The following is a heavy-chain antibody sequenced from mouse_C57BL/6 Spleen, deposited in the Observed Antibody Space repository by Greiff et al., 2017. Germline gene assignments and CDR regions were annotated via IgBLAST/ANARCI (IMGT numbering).Heavy chain of an antibody. CDR3: ATIYYYGSSLAY. CDR1: GYTFTSYW. V-gene: IGHV1-55*01. Sequence: VQLQQPGAELVKPGASVKMSCKASGYTFTSYWITWVKQRPGQGLEWIGDIYPGSGSTNYNEKFKSKATLTVDTSSSTAYMQLSSLTSEDSAVYFCATIYYYGSSLAYWGQGTLVTVSA. CDR2: IYPGSGST. J-gene: IGHJ3*01. D-gene: IGHD1-1*01.